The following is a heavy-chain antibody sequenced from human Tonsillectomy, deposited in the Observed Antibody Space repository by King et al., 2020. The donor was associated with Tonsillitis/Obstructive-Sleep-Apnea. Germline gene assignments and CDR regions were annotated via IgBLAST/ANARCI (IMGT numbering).Heavy chain of an antibody. CDR1: GYTFTGYY. D-gene: IGHD4-17*01. J-gene: IGHJ3*02. CDR2: INPNSGGT. CDR3: ARGTTVTKGAFDI. Sequence: VQLVESGAEVKKPGASVKVSCKASGYTFTGYYMHWVRQAPGQGLEWMGRINPNSGGTNYAQKFQGRGTMTRDTSISTAYMELSRLRSDDTVVYYCARGTTVTKGAFDIWGQGTMVTVSS. V-gene: IGHV1-2*05.